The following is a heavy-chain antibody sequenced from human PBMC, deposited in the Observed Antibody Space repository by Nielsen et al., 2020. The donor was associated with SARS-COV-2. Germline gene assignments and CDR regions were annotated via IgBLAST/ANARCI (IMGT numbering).Heavy chain of an antibody. CDR1: GYTFTGYY. CDR2: INPNSGGT. CDR3: ARGKLELRYYGMDV. J-gene: IGHJ6*02. Sequence: ASVKVSCKASGYTFTGYYMHWVRQAPGQGLEWMGWINPNSGGTNYAQKFQGWVTMTRDTSISTAYMELSRLRSNDTAVYYCARGKLELRYYGMDVWGHGTTVTVSS. V-gene: IGHV1-2*04. D-gene: IGHD1-7*01.